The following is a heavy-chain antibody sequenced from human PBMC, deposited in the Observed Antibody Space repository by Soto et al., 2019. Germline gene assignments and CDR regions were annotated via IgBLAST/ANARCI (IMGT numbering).Heavy chain of an antibody. CDR1: GFSFEDYG. CDR2: ISWNSRNI. V-gene: IGHV3-9*01. D-gene: IGHD3-10*01. J-gene: IGHJ6*02. Sequence: GGSLRLSCAASGFSFEDYGMHWVRQAPGKGLEWVSSISWNSRNIAYAGSVKGRFTVSRDNAKNSLYLQMNSLRPEDTALYYCAKDIARYQLVLITEGMDVWGQGTTVTVSS. CDR3: AKDIARYQLVLITEGMDV.